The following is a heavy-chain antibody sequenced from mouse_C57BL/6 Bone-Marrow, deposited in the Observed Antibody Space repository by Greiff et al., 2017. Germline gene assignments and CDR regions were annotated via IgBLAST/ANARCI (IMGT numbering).Heavy chain of an antibody. CDR2: IDPSDSYT. CDR1: GYTFTSYW. CDR3: AREYYGSSSWFAY. Sequence: VQLQQPGAELVKPGASVKLSCKASGYTFTSYWMQWVKQRPGQGLEWIGEIDPSDSYTNYNQKFKGKATLTVDTSSSTAYMQRSSLTSEDSAVYYCAREYYGSSSWFAYWGQGTLVTVSA. D-gene: IGHD1-1*01. V-gene: IGHV1-50*01. J-gene: IGHJ3*01.